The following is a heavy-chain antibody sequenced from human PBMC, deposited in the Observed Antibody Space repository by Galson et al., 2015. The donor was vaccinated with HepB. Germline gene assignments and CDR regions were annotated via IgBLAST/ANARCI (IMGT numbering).Heavy chain of an antibody. D-gene: IGHD1-26*01. CDR3: ARAAGSYTFLAY. CDR1: GFTFSSYS. V-gene: IGHV3-48*02. Sequence: SLRLSCAASGFTFSSYSMNWVRQAPGKGLEWVSYISHSSDMIYYTDSVKGRFTISRDNAKNSLYLQMNSLRDEDTAVYYCARAAGSYTFLAYWGQGTLVTVSS. CDR2: ISHSSDMI. J-gene: IGHJ4*02.